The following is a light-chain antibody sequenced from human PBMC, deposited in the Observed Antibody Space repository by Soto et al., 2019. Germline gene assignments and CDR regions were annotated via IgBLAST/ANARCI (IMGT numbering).Light chain of an antibody. V-gene: IGKV4-1*01. CDR3: QQYHSTPNT. CDR2: WAS. Sequence: DIVMTQSPDYLAVSLGERATINCKSSQSVLRSSNNKNHLVWYQQKPGQPPKLLIYWASTRESGVPDRFSGSGSGTDFTLTISSLQAEDVAVYFCQQYHSTPNTFGQGTKLEIK. J-gene: IGKJ2*01. CDR1: QSVLRSSNNKNH.